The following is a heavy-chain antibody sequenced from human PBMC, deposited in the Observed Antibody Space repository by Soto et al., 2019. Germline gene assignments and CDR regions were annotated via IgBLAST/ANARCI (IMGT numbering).Heavy chain of an antibody. CDR3: ARHLGGWTDY. J-gene: IGHJ4*02. V-gene: IGHV1-3*01. Sequence: QVQLVQSGAEVKKPGASVKVSCKASGYTFSSDAMHWVRQAPGQRLEWMGWINAGNGNTKYSQKFQGRVTITRDTSASTAYMELSSLRSEDTTVYYCARHLGGWTDYWGQGTLVTVSS. D-gene: IGHD6-19*01. CDR2: INAGNGNT. CDR1: GYTFSSDA.